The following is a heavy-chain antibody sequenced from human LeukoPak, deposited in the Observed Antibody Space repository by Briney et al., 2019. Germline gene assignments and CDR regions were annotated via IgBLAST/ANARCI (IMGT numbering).Heavy chain of an antibody. V-gene: IGHV3-23*01. D-gene: IGHD3-9*01. J-gene: IGHJ4*02. CDR1: GFIFSNYA. CDR3: AKWGDYDVLTGYYDPDN. Sequence: SGGSLRLSCAASGFIFSNYAMSSARQAPGKGLEWVSAIVGSGANTYYADSVKGRFTISRDNPRNTLYLQMNSLRAEDTAVYYCAKWGDYDVLTGYYDPDNWGQGTLVTVSS. CDR2: IVGSGANT.